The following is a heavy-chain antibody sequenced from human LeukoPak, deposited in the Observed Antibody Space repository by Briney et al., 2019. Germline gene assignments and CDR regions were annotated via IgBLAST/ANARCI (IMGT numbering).Heavy chain of an antibody. CDR1: DDSISSSSYY. D-gene: IGHD3-10*01. Sequence: SETLSLTCTVSDDSISSSSYYWGWIRQPPGKGLEWIGSVYYTGSTKYNPSLKSRVTISIETSRKQLSLRLTSVTAADTAVYYCARGSRAITMVRGVIFSRHHFQHWGQGTLVT. V-gene: IGHV4-39*01. CDR2: VYYTGST. J-gene: IGHJ1*01. CDR3: ARGSRAITMVRGVIFSRHHFQH.